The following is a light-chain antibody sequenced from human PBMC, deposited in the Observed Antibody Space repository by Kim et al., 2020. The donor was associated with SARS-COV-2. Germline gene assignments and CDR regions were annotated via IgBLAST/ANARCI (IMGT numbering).Light chain of an antibody. CDR2: WAS. V-gene: IGKV4-1*01. CDR1: QTVLYNSNNKNY. J-gene: IGKJ2*03. Sequence: SATINCKSSQTVLYNSNNKNYLAWYQQKPGQAPKLLIYWASIRESGVSDRFSGSGSETDFTLTISSLQAEDVAVYYCQQYYSTPPSFGQGTKLEI. CDR3: QQYYSTPPS.